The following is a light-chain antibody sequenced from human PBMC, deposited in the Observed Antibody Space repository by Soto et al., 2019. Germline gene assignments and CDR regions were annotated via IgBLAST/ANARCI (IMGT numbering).Light chain of an antibody. J-gene: IGKJ1*01. CDR2: GAS. Sequence: EIVLTQSPGTLSLSPGERATLSCRASQSVSNSYLAWYQQKPGQGPRLLIYGASSRATDIPDRFSGSGSGTDFTLTISRLEPEDFAVYYCQQYAGSPSTFGQGTKVEI. CDR1: QSVSNSY. CDR3: QQYAGSPST. V-gene: IGKV3-20*01.